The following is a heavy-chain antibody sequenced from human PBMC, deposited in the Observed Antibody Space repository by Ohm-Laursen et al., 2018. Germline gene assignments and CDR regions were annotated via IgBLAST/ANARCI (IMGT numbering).Heavy chain of an antibody. Sequence: SLRLSCTASGFTFSSYGMHWVRQAPGKGLEWVAVIWYDGSNKYYADSVKGRFTISRDNSKNTLYLQMNSLRAEDTAVYYCARDLGVRVFEYPMGAPFDYWGQGTLVTVSS. J-gene: IGHJ4*02. CDR1: GFTFSSYG. CDR3: ARDLGVRVFEYPMGAPFDY. D-gene: IGHD3-16*01. V-gene: IGHV3-33*01. CDR2: IWYDGSNK.